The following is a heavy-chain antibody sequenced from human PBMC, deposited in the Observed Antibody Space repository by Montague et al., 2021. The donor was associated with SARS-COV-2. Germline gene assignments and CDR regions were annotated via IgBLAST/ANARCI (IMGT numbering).Heavy chain of an antibody. Sequence: CAISGDSVSSNSAAWNWIRQSPSRGLEWLGRTCYRSKWYNDYAVSVKSRITINPDTSKNQFSLQLNSVTPEDTAVYYCARGDEEQRLVHYYYYGMDVWGQGTTVTVSS. J-gene: IGHJ6*02. V-gene: IGHV6-1*01. CDR2: TCYRSKWYN. CDR3: ARGDEEQRLVHYYYYGMDV. D-gene: IGHD6-13*01. CDR1: GDSVSSNSAA.